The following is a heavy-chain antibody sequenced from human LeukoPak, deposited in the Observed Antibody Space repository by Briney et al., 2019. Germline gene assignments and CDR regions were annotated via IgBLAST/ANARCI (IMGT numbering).Heavy chain of an antibody. CDR2: INPSGGST. J-gene: IGHJ6*03. Sequence: ASVKVSCKASGYTFTSYYMHWVRQAPGQGLEWMGIINPSGGSTSYAQKFQGRVTMTRDMSTSTAYMELSSLRSEDTAVYYCARSPVDGVVSPSVGSSFYYYYYMDVWGKGTTVTVSS. CDR3: ARSPVDGVVSPSVGSSFYYYYYMDV. V-gene: IGHV1-46*01. CDR1: GYTFTSYY. D-gene: IGHD3-3*01.